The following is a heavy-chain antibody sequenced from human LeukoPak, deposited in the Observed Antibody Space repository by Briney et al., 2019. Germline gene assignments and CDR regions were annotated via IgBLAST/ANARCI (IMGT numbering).Heavy chain of an antibody. CDR2: IWYDGSNK. CDR1: GFTFSNYG. D-gene: IGHD3-10*01. Sequence: GGSLRLSCVASGFTFSNYGMHWVRQAPGKGLEWVAVIWYDGSNKYYADSVKGRFTISRDNSKNTLYLQMNSLRAEDTAVYYCAKWGRFGETFDDWGQGTLVTVCS. CDR3: AKWGRFGETFDD. V-gene: IGHV3-33*08. J-gene: IGHJ4*02.